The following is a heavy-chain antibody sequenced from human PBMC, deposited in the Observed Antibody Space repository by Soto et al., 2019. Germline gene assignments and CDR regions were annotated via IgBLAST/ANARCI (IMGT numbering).Heavy chain of an antibody. CDR1: GFTLYTPS. J-gene: IGHJ4*02. CDR3: AKVSSSWYAGFFDL. Sequence: GALRLSCTASGFTLYTPSLTLVPPAPGKGLEWVSGLSDSGISIYYADSVKDRLTISRDNSKNTLYLQIHTLRAEDTAVYYCAKVSSSWYAGFFDLWGQGTLVTVSS. CDR2: LSDSGISI. D-gene: IGHD6-13*01. V-gene: IGHV3-23*01.